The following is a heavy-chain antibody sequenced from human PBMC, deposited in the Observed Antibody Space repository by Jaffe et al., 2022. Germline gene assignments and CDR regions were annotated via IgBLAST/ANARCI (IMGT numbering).Heavy chain of an antibody. V-gene: IGHV3-48*03. CDR1: GFTFSSYE. CDR3: ARSHAWIQLWSWWFDP. Sequence: EVQLVESGGGLVQPGGSLRLSCAASGFTFSSYEMNWVRQAPGKGLEWVSYISSSGSTIYYADSVKGRFTISRDNAKNSLYLQMNSLRAEDTAVYYCARSHAWIQLWSWWFDPWGQGTLVTVSS. CDR2: ISSSGSTI. D-gene: IGHD5-18*01. J-gene: IGHJ5*02.